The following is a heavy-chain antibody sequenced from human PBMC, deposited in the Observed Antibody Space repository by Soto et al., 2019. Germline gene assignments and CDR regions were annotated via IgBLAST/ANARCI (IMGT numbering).Heavy chain of an antibody. D-gene: IGHD6-13*01. CDR2: IYYSGST. Sequence: SSETLSLTCTVSGGSISSYYWSWIRQPPGKGLEWIGYIYYSGSTNYNPSLKSRVTISVDTSKNQFSLKLSSVTAADTAVYYCARAPDSSSWSYYGMDVWGQGTTVTVSS. CDR3: ARAPDSSSWSYYGMDV. CDR1: GGSISSYY. J-gene: IGHJ6*02. V-gene: IGHV4-59*01.